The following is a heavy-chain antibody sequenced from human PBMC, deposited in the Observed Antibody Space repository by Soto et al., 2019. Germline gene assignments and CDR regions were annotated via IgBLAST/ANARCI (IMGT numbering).Heavy chain of an antibody. CDR2: IIPIFGTA. V-gene: IGHV1-69*12. Sequence: QVQLVQSGAEVKKPGSSVKVSCKASGGTFSSYAISWVRQAPGQGLEWMGGIIPIFGTANYAQKFQGRVTIXAXXSTSAAYMELSSLGSEDTAVYYCVRASEGGGDLDCRGRGTLVDESS. D-gene: IGHD2-21*02. J-gene: IGHJ4*02. CDR3: VRASEGGGDLDC. CDR1: GGTFSSYA.